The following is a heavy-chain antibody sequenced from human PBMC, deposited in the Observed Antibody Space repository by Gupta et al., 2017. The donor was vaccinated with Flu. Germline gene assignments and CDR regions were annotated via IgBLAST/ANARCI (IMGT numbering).Heavy chain of an antibody. D-gene: IGHD2-21*02. V-gene: IGHV3-7*01. Sequence: PGEELDWVANITPDVPEKYYMDSVTGRFTISRTNAKNSLYLQIYSLGAEDTSVYYCARPSCNSGACPLYFDQWGQGTLVTVSS. CDR2: ITPDVPEK. CDR3: ARPSCNSGACPLYFDQ. J-gene: IGHJ4*02.